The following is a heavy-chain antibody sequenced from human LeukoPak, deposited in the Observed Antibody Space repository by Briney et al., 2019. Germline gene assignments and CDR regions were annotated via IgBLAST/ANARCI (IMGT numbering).Heavy chain of an antibody. V-gene: IGHV3-15*01. CDR3: TGEKPGIAVAGRRPTVDY. Sequence: PGGSLRLSCAASGFTFSNAWMSWVRQAPGKGLEWVGRIKSKTDGGTTDYAAPVKGRFTISRDDSKNTLYLQMNSLKTEDTAVYYCTGEKPGIAVAGRRPTVDYWGQGTLVTVSS. CDR1: GFTFSNAW. J-gene: IGHJ4*02. CDR2: IKSKTDGGTT. D-gene: IGHD6-19*01.